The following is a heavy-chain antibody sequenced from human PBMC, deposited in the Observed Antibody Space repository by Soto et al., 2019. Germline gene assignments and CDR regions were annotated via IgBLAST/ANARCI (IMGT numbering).Heavy chain of an antibody. CDR3: ARDHVTMIVVVYGGDAFDI. V-gene: IGHV1-18*01. Sequence: GASVKVSCKSSGYTFTSYGISCVRQAPGQGLEWMGWISAYNGNTNYAQKLQGRVTMTTDTSTSTAYMELRSLRSDDTAVHYCARDHVTMIVVVYGGDAFDIWGQGTMVTVSS. CDR2: ISAYNGNT. CDR1: GYTFTSYG. J-gene: IGHJ3*02. D-gene: IGHD3-22*01.